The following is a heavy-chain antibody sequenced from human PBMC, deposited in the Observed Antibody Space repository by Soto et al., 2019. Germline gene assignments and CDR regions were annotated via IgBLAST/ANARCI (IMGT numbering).Heavy chain of an antibody. CDR1: GFIFSGYW. J-gene: IGHJ4*02. CDR3: ARSGSENDY. Sequence: GGSLRLSCAASGFIFSGYWMSWVRQAPGKGLEWVANIKEDGSEKNYVDSVKGRFTISRDNDKNSLYLQMNSLRAEDTAVYYCARSGSENDYWGQGTLVTVSS. V-gene: IGHV3-7*03. D-gene: IGHD5-12*01. CDR2: IKEDGSEK.